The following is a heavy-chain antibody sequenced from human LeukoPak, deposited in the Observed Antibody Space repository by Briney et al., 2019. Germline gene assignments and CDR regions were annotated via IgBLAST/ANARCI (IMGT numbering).Heavy chain of an antibody. D-gene: IGHD4-23*01. CDR1: GFAFTNYA. Sequence: PGGSLRLSCAASGFAFTNYAMSWVRQAPGKGLEWVSTISDGGANTYYADSVKGRFTISRDNAKNTLYLQMNSLRAEDTGVYYCARGLTPGGGNSAAHWDQGTLVTVSS. CDR3: ARGLTPGGGNSAAH. J-gene: IGHJ4*02. V-gene: IGHV3-23*01. CDR2: ISDGGANT.